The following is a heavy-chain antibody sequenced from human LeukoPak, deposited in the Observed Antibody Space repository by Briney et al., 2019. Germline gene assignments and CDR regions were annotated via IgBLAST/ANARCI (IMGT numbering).Heavy chain of an antibody. CDR2: TSSSSSYT. J-gene: IGHJ4*02. D-gene: IGHD4/OR15-4a*01. Sequence: GGSLRLSCAASGFTFSSFSMNWVRQAPGKGLEWVSSTSSSSSYTFYADSVKGRFTISRDNAKNSLFLQMNSLRAEDTAVYYCAKGPKPVMTIPDYWGQGTPVTVSS. CDR1: GFTFSSFS. CDR3: AKGPKPVMTIPDY. V-gene: IGHV3-21*01.